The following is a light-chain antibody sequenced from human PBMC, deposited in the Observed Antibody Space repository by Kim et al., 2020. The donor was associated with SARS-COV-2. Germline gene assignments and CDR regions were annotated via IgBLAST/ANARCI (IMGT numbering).Light chain of an antibody. V-gene: IGLV3-1*01. CDR1: KLGYKY. CDR2: QDS. Sequence: SYELTQPPSVSVSPGQTPSITCSGDKLGYKYACWYQQKPGQSPVLVIYQDSKRPSGIPERFSGSNSGNTATLTISGTQAMDEADYYCQAWDSSTGVFGGGTQLTFL. J-gene: IGLJ2*01. CDR3: QAWDSSTGV.